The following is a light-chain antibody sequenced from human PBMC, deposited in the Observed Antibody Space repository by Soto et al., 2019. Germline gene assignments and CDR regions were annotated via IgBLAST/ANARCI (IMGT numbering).Light chain of an antibody. J-gene: IGKJ4*01. CDR2: DAS. CDR3: QQRSNWPPALT. Sequence: EIVLTQSPATLSLSPGERATLSCRASQSVSSYLAWYQQKPGQAPRLLIYDASNRATGIPARFSGSGSGTDFTLTISSLEPEDFVVYYCQQRSNWPPALTFVGGTKVEIK. CDR1: QSVSSY. V-gene: IGKV3-11*01.